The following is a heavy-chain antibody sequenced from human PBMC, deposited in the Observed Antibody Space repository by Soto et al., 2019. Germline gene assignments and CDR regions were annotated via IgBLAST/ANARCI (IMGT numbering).Heavy chain of an antibody. CDR3: ARTMRARTDDY. CDR1: GFTFSSYW. Sequence: EVHLVESGGGLVLPGGSLRLSCAASGFTFSSYWMSWVRQTPGKGLEWVGNINPDGSEKYYVDSVRGRFTISRDNAANSLYLQMNSLRAEDTAVYYCARTMRARTDDYWGQGTLVTVSS. D-gene: IGHD3-22*01. J-gene: IGHJ4*02. V-gene: IGHV3-7*01. CDR2: INPDGSEK.